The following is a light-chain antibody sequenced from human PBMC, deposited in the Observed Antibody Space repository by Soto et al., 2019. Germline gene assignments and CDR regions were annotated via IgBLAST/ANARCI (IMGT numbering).Light chain of an antibody. Sequence: EIVMTQSPATLSLSPGERATLSCRASQSVSSNLAWYQQKPGQAPRLLIYGASTRATGIPVRFSGSGSGTEFTLTISSLQSKDFAVYFCQQYNKGPPGLSFVGGIQVEIK. CDR3: QQYNKGPPGLS. V-gene: IGKV3-15*01. J-gene: IGKJ4*01. CDR1: QSVSSN. CDR2: GAS.